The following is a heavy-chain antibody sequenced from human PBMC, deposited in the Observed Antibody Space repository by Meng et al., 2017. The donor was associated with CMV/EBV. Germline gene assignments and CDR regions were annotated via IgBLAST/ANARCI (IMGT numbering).Heavy chain of an antibody. D-gene: IGHD3-22*01. J-gene: IGHJ5*02. V-gene: IGHV4-28*05. CDR1: GYSISSRNW. CDR2: IYYSGSI. Sequence: QVQLQESGPGLVKPSDTLSLTCAVSGYSISSRNWWGWIRQPPGKGLEWIGYIYYSGSIYYNPSLKSRVTMSVDTSKNQFSLKLSSVTAVDTAVYYCARTTYYYDSSGYTGGWFDPWGQGTLVTVSS. CDR3: ARTTYYYDSSGYTGGWFDP.